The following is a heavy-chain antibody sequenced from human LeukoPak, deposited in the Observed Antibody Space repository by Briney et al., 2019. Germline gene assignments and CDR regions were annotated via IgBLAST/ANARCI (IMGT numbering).Heavy chain of an antibody. D-gene: IGHD3-22*01. J-gene: IGHJ4*02. CDR1: GFTFSTFD. CDR2: ISGAGGTT. Sequence: GGSLRLSCAASGFTFSTFDMSWVRQAPGKGLQWVSTISGAGGTTLFADSVKGRFSISRDNSNNKVFLQMNSLRVEDTAVYYCAKAIDFDSSGFPIDVFVFWGQGLLVSVAS. V-gene: IGHV3-23*01. CDR3: AKAIDFDSSGFPIDVFVF.